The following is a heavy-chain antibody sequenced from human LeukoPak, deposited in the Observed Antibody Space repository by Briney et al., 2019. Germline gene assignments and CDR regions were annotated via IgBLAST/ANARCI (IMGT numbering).Heavy chain of an antibody. V-gene: IGHV1-8*01. CDR1: GYTFTSYD. J-gene: IGHJ6*03. D-gene: IGHD5-18*01. CDR2: MNPNSGNT. Sequence: ASVKVSCKASGYTFTSYDINWVRQATGQGLEWMGWMNPNSGNTGYAQKFQGRVTMTRNTSISTAYMELSSLRSEDTAVYYCARADERGYSYGYYYYYMDVCGKGTTVTVSS. CDR3: ARADERGYSYGYYYYYMDV.